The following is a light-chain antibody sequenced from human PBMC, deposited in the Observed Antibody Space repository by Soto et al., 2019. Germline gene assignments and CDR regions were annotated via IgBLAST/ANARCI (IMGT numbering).Light chain of an antibody. CDR1: SSDVGGYNY. V-gene: IGLV2-14*01. CDR2: DVS. J-gene: IGLJ2*01. Sequence: QSALTQPASVSGSPGQSITISCTGTSSDVGGYNYVSWYQQYPGEAPRLMIYDVSSRPSGVSNRFSGSKSGNTASLTISGLQAEDEADYYCSSYTSSSPVLFGGGTKVTVL. CDR3: SSYTSSSPVL.